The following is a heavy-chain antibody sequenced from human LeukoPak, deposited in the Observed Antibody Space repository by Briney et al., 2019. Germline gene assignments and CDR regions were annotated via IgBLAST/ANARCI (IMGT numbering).Heavy chain of an antibody. CDR1: GYTFTSYG. J-gene: IGHJ5*02. V-gene: IGHV1-18*01. CDR3: ARQWGSGDNWFDP. D-gene: IGHD1-26*01. CDR2: ISAHNGIT. Sequence: ASVKVSCKASGYTFTSYGISWVRQAPGQGLEWMGWISAHNGITNYAQKLQGRVTMTRDTSISTAYMELSRLRSDDTAVYYCARQWGSGDNWFDPWGQGTLVTVSS.